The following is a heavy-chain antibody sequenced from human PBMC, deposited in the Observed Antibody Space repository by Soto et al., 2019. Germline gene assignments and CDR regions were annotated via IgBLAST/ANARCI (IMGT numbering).Heavy chain of an antibody. V-gene: IGHV4-59*01. CDR3: ARDLALGYGMDV. Sequence: SETLSLTCTVSGGSISSYYWSWIRQPPGKGLEWIGYIYYSGSTNYNPSLKSRVTISVDTSKNQFSLKLSSVTAADTAVYYCARDLALGYGMDVWGQGTTVTVSS. CDR1: GGSISSYY. J-gene: IGHJ6*02. CDR2: IYYSGST. D-gene: IGHD3-10*01.